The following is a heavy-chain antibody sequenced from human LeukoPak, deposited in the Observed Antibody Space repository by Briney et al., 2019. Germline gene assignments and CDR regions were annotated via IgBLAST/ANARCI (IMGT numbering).Heavy chain of an antibody. CDR1: GFTFSRYW. CDR3: ARSPRDSRDWTGSLDY. CDR2: ISPDGSTT. Sequence: GGSLRLSCAASGFTFSRYWMHWVRQAPGKGLMWVSRISPDGSTTLHADSVKGRFTISRDNAKNTVYLQMNSLRVEDTAVYFCARSPRDSRDWTGSLDYWGQGALVTVSS. D-gene: IGHD3-22*01. J-gene: IGHJ4*02. V-gene: IGHV3-74*03.